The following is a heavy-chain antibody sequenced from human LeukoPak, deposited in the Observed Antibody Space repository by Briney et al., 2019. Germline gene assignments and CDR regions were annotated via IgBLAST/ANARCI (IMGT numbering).Heavy chain of an antibody. CDR2: IYTSGST. CDR3: ARDHVWSSASYFDY. Sequence: SETLSLTCTVSGYSISTGYYWDWIRQPPGKGLEWIGRIYTSGSTNYNPSLKSRVTISVDTSKNQFSLKLSSVTAADTAAYYCARDHVWSSASYFDYWGQGILVTVSS. V-gene: IGHV4-38-2*02. CDR1: GYSISTGYY. D-gene: IGHD2-2*01. J-gene: IGHJ4*02.